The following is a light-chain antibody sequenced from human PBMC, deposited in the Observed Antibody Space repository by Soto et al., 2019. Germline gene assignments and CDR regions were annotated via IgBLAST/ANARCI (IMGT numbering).Light chain of an antibody. CDR3: SSYAGSNNFVV. CDR1: SSDVGGYNY. J-gene: IGLJ2*01. CDR2: EVT. V-gene: IGLV2-8*01. Sequence: QSVLTQPPSASGSPGQSVTISCTGTSSDVGGYNYVSWYQQHPGKAPKLMIYEVTKRPSGVPDRFSGSKSGNTTSLTVSGHQAEDEADYYCSSYAGSNNFVVFGGGTKLTVL.